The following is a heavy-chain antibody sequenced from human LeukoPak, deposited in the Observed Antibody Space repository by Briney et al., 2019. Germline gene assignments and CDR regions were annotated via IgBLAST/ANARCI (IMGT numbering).Heavy chain of an antibody. CDR1: GYTFTSYG. CDR3: ARVARETEDEVGFLFDY. J-gene: IGHJ4*02. CDR2: INPSGGST. Sequence: ASVKVSCKASGYTFTSYGISWVRQAPGQGLEWMGIINPSGGSTSYAQKFQGRVTMTRDTSTSTVYMELSSLRSEDTAVYYCARVARETEDEVGFLFDYWGQGTLVTVSS. D-gene: IGHD1-26*01. V-gene: IGHV1-46*01.